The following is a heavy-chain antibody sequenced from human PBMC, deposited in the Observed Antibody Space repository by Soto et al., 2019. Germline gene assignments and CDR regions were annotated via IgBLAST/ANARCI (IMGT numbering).Heavy chain of an antibody. V-gene: IGHV1-18*01. D-gene: IGHD2-15*01. Sequence: GASVKVSCKASGYTFTSYGISWVRQAPGQGLEWMGWISAYNGNTNYAQKLQGRVTMTTDTSTSTAYMELRSLRSDDTAGYYCARVGGGYCSGGSCYSFVSWFDPWGQGTLVTVSS. CDR1: GYTFTSYG. CDR3: ARVGGGYCSGGSCYSFVSWFDP. CDR2: ISAYNGNT. J-gene: IGHJ5*02.